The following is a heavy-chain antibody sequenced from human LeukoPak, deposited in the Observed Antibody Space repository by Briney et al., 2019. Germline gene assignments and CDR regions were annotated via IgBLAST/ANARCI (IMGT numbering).Heavy chain of an antibody. CDR2: FYPADGEP. J-gene: IGHJ4*02. CDR1: GYTLTEVS. D-gene: IGHD4-17*01. Sequence: ASVKVSCKISGYTLTEVSMHWVRQAPGKGREGTGGFYPADGEPIYAQKFQGRDTMSEHTSTDTAYIDLSSLRSEDSAVYYCATEVGGYGDVHYFDSWGQGTLVTVSS. CDR3: ATEVGGYGDVHYFDS. V-gene: IGHV1-24*01.